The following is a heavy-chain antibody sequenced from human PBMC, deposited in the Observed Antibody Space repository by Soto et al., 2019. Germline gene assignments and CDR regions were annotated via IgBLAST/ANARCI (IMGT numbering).Heavy chain of an antibody. J-gene: IGHJ4*02. CDR1: GGSVSSGSYY. D-gene: IGHD5-18*01. CDR3: ARGYTYSYNKFAY. V-gene: IGHV4-61*01. Sequence: SETLSLTCTVSGGSVSSGSYYWSWIRQPPGKGLEWMGYIYDTGSTNYNPSLKSRVTISIDTSKNQFSLKLSSVTAADTAVYYCARGYTYSYNKFAYWGQGSLVTVSS. CDR2: IYDTGST.